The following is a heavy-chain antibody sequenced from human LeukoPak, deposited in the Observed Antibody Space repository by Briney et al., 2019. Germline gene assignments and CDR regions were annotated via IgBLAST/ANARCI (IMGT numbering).Heavy chain of an antibody. CDR2: INPSGSST. CDR1: GYTFTSYG. J-gene: IGHJ5*02. Sequence: GASVKVSCKASGYTFTSYGISWVRQAPGQGLEWMGIINPSGSSTTYAQRFQGRVTMTRDISTSTDYMELTSLTSDDTAMYYCARDNSVGETAWWFDPWGQGTLVTVSS. CDR3: ARDNSVGETAWWFDP. V-gene: IGHV1-46*01. D-gene: IGHD1-26*01.